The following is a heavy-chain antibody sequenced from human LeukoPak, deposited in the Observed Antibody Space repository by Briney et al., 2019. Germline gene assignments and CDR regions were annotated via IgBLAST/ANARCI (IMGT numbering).Heavy chain of an antibody. Sequence: GGSLRLSCAASGFTFSYYSMNWVRQAPGRGLEWVSCISSSSSLIYYSDSVRGRFTISRDNAKNLLYLHMNSLRVEDTAVYYCAKVDRGDYSSSPVPYYNYYMNVWGKGTTVTVSS. CDR1: GFTFSYYS. V-gene: IGHV3-21*01. J-gene: IGHJ6*03. CDR2: ISSSSSLI. CDR3: AKVDRGDYSSSPVPYYNYYMNV. D-gene: IGHD6-13*01.